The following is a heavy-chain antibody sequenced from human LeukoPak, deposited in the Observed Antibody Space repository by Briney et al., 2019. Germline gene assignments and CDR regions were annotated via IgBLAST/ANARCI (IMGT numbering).Heavy chain of an antibody. Sequence: ASVKDSCKASGYTFTSYGISWVRQAPGQGLEWMGWISAYNGNTNYAQKLQGRVTMTTDTSTSTAYMELRSLRSDDTAVYYCARVGASSWPNYYYYYYMDVWGKGTTVTVSS. V-gene: IGHV1-18*01. CDR3: ARVGASSWPNYYYYYYMDV. D-gene: IGHD6-13*01. CDR1: GYTFTSYG. CDR2: ISAYNGNT. J-gene: IGHJ6*03.